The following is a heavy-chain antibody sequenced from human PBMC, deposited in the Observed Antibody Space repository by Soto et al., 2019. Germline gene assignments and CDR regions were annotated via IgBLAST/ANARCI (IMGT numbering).Heavy chain of an antibody. CDR2: IKQDGSEK. J-gene: IGHJ5*02. V-gene: IGHV3-7*01. CDR1: GFTFSSYW. CDR3: ARDIYTPWFDP. Sequence: GGSLRLSCAASGFTFSSYWMSWVRQAPGKGLEWVANIKQDGSEKYYVDSVKGRFTISRDSAKNSLYLQMNSLRAEDTAVYYCARDIYTPWFDPWGQGTLVTVSS. D-gene: IGHD2-15*01.